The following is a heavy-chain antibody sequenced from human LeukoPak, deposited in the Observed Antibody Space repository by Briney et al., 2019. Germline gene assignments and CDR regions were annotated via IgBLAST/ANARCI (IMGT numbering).Heavy chain of an antibody. CDR3: ARDRGYKAFDI. CDR1: GRSFSDYS. CDR2: INHSGST. Sequence: SETLSLTCAVYGRSFSDYSWSWIRQPPGKGLEWIGEINHSGSTNYNPSLKSRVTISLDTSKNQFSLRLSSVTAADTAVYYCARDRGYKAFDIWGQGTMVTVSS. V-gene: IGHV4-34*01. J-gene: IGHJ3*02. D-gene: IGHD5-18*01.